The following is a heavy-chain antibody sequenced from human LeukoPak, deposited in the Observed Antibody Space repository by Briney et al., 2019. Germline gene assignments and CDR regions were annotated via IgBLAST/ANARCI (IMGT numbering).Heavy chain of an antibody. Sequence: PGGSLRLSCAASGFTFSSYSMNWVRQAPGKGLEWVSSISSSNSYIYYADSVKGRFTISRDNAKNSLYLQMNSLRAEDTAVYYCAREPFDYGDSGGGFDYWGQGTLVTVSS. CDR2: ISSSNSYI. V-gene: IGHV3-21*01. CDR1: GFTFSSYS. J-gene: IGHJ4*02. D-gene: IGHD4-17*01. CDR3: AREPFDYGDSGGGFDY.